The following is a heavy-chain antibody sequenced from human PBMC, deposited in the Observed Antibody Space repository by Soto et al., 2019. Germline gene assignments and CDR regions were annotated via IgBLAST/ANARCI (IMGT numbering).Heavy chain of an antibody. V-gene: IGHV1-3*01. Sequence: ASVKVSCKASGYTFTSYAMHWVRQAPGQRLEWMGWINAGNGNTKYSQKFQGRVTITRDTSASTAYMELSSLRSEDTAVYYCARGPDNYYYDSSGPVDYWGQGTLVTVSS. D-gene: IGHD3-22*01. J-gene: IGHJ4*02. CDR1: GYTFTSYA. CDR2: INAGNGNT. CDR3: ARGPDNYYYDSSGPVDY.